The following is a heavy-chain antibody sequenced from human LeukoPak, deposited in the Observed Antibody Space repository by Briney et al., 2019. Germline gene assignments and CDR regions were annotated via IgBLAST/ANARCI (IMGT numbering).Heavy chain of an antibody. CDR1: WLRHSRNRAA. V-gene: IGHV6-1*01. D-gene: IGHD3-22*01. Sequence: SHPLPLLRAICWLRHSRNRAACTSTRQSPSRGVEWLVRTYYRSKWYYDYAVSVKSRITIDPDTSKNQSSLQLNSVTPEDTAVYYCARFYYDTSGHGAFDIWGQGTMVTVSS. J-gene: IGHJ3*02. CDR2: TYYRSKWYY. CDR3: ARFYYDTSGHGAFDI.